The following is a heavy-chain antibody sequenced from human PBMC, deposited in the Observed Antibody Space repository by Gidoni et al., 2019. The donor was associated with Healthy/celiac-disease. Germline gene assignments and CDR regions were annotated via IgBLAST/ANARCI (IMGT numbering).Heavy chain of an antibody. CDR1: GFTFSSSG. CDR2: ISYDGSNK. Sequence: QVQLVESGGGVVQPGRSLRLSCAASGFTFSSSGMHWVRQAPGKGLEWVAVISYDGSNKYYADSVKGRFTISRDNSKNTLYLQMNSLRAEDTAVYYCAKDFHYNTAMVMDNWFDPWGQGTLVTVSS. D-gene: IGHD5-18*01. CDR3: AKDFHYNTAMVMDNWFDP. J-gene: IGHJ5*02. V-gene: IGHV3-30*18.